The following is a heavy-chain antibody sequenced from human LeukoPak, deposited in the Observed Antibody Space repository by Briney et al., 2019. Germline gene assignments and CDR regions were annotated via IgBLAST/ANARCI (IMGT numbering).Heavy chain of an antibody. CDR3: ARVGSSWNLFDY. V-gene: IGHV4-31*03. Sequence: SRTLSLTCTVSGGSISSGGYYWSWIRQHPGKGLEWIGYIYYSGSTYYNPSLKSRVTISVDTSKNQFSLKLSSVTAADTAVYYCARVGSSWNLFDYWGQGTLVTVSS. D-gene: IGHD6-13*01. CDR1: GGSISSGGYY. CDR2: IYYSGST. J-gene: IGHJ4*02.